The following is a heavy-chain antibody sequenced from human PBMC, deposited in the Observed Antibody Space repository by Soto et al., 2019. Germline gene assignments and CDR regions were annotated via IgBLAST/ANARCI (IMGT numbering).Heavy chain of an antibody. CDR3: ARLASYDFWSGYYTMDV. V-gene: IGHV4-59*01. CDR2: IYYSGST. J-gene: IGHJ6*04. D-gene: IGHD3-3*01. CDR1: GGSISSYY. Sequence: PSETLSLTCTVSGGSISSYYWSWIRQPPGKGLEWIGYIYYSGSTNYNPSLKSRVTISVDTSKNQFSLKLSSVTAADTAVYYCARLASYDFWSGYYTMDVWGKGTTVTVSS.